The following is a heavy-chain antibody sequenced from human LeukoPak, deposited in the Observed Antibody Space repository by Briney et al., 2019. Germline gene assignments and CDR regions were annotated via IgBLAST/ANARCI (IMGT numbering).Heavy chain of an antibody. J-gene: IGHJ4*02. V-gene: IGHV5-51*01. CDR3: ARLVGATSYYFDY. CDR2: VYPGDSDT. Sequence: GESLKISCKASGYSFITYWIAWVRQMPGKGLEWMGVVYPGDSDTRYSPSFQGQVSISADKSISTAYLQWSSLKASDTAMYYCARLVGATSYYFDYWGQGTLVTVSS. D-gene: IGHD2-15*01. CDR1: GYSFITYW.